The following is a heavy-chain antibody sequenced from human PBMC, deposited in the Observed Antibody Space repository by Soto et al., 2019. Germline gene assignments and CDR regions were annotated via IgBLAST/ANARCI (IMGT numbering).Heavy chain of an antibody. CDR1: GYTFTGYY. V-gene: IGHV1-2*04. J-gene: IGHJ3*02. D-gene: IGHD6-19*01. CDR3: ARGPASGLDAFDI. Sequence: GASVKVSCKASGYTFTGYYMHWVRQAPGQGLEWMGWINPNSGGTNYTQKFQGWVTMTRDTSISTAYMELSRLRSDDRAVYYCARGPASGLDAFDIWGQGTMVTVS. CDR2: INPNSGGT.